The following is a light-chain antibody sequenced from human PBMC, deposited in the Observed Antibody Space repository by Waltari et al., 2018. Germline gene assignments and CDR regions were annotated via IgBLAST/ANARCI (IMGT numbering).Light chain of an antibody. J-gene: IGLJ1*01. CDR1: SSDVGGYNY. CDR2: DVS. CDR3: CSYAGRYTFV. V-gene: IGLV2-11*01. Sequence: QSALTQPASVSGSPGQSITISCTGTSSDVGGYNYVSWYQQHPGKAPKLLIYDVSKRPSGVPDRFSASKSGHTASLTISGLRAEDEGDYYCCSYAGRYTFVFGSGTKVTVL.